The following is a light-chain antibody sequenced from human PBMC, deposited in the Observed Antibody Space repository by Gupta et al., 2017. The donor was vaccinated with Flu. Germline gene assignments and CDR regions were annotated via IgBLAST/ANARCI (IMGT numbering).Light chain of an antibody. CDR3: SSDACNNNWV. CDR2: NVS. J-gene: IGLJ3*02. Sequence: TSSCTATSSVVGAYIYYSGDQHPPGDAPNLMFYNVSHHPSGAPYFFSGAKTSNTASLTFSGLQAEEEANYYCSSDACNNNWVFGGGTKLTVL. CDR1: SSVVGAYIY. V-gene: IGLV2-8*01.